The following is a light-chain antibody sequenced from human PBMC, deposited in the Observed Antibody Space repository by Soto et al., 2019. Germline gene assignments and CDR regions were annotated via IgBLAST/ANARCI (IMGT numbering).Light chain of an antibody. V-gene: IGKV3-15*01. CDR3: QHYNYWHGT. J-gene: IGKJ1*01. CDR2: GAS. CDR1: QSVSNN. Sequence: EIVMAQSPATLSVSPGESVTLSCRASQSVSNNLAWYQQKPGQAPRLLIWGASTRAPDISGRFSGSGSGTEFTLTISSLQSGDFAVYFCQHYNYWHGTFGQGTKVEIK.